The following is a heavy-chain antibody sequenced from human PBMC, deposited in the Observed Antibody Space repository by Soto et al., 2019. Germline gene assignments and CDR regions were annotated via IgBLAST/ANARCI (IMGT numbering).Heavy chain of an antibody. J-gene: IGHJ4*02. V-gene: IGHV3-23*01. CDR1: GFTFRNYA. Sequence: EEQLLESGGGLVQPGGSLRLSCVASGFTFRNYAMTWVRQAPGKGLEWVSSITNSGGVTYYADSEKGRFTASRDNSKNTLYLQMNSLRAEDTAVYYCAKITSSSATGFWGQGTLVTVSS. CDR2: ITNSGGVT. CDR3: AKITSSSATGF. D-gene: IGHD1-20*01.